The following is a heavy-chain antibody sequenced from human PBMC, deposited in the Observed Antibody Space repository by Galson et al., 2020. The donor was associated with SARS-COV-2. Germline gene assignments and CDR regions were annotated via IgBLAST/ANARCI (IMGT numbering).Heavy chain of an antibody. J-gene: IGHJ3*02. V-gene: IGHV4-39*07. Sequence: SETLSLTCTVSGGSFSSTTYQWGWIRQPPGKGLEWIGSIYFKSGSTYYKPSLKSRATISVDMSKNHFSLKLTSITAADTAVYYCARDPSLRGWYFTDAFDIWGQGTMVTVSS. CDR1: GGSFSSTTYQ. D-gene: IGHD6-19*01. CDR3: ARDPSLRGWYFTDAFDI. CDR2: IYFKSGST.